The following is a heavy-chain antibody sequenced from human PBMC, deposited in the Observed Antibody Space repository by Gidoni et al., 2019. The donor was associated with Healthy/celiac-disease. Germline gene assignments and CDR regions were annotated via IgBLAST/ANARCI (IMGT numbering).Heavy chain of an antibody. CDR3: ARDGRLYYYDSSGYSNQYYYYGTDV. CDR1: GFTFSSYS. D-gene: IGHD3-22*01. CDR2: ISSSSSYI. V-gene: IGHV3-21*01. Sequence: EVQLVESGGGLVKPGGSLRLSCAASGFTFSSYSMNWVRQAPGKGLEWVSSISSSSSYIYYADSVKGRFTISRDNAKNSLYLQMNSLRAEDTAVYYCARDGRLYYYDSSGYSNQYYYYGTDVWGQGTTVTVSS. J-gene: IGHJ6*02.